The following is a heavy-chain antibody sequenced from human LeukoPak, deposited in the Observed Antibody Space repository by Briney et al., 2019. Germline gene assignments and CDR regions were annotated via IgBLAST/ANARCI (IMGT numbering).Heavy chain of an antibody. V-gene: IGHV4-59*01. CDR3: ARRTGYYDGFDY. CDR2: VYYSGST. CDR1: GGSISSYY. D-gene: IGHD3/OR15-3a*01. J-gene: IGHJ4*02. Sequence: SETLSLTCTVSGGSISSYYWSWIRQPPGKGLEWIGYVYYSGSTHYNPSLKSRVTISVDTSKNQFSLKLSSVTAADTAVYYCARRTGYYDGFDYWGQGTLVTVSS.